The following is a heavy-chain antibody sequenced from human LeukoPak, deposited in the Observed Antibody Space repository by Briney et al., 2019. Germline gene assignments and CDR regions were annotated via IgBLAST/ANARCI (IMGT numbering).Heavy chain of an antibody. CDR2: IYSGGSK. D-gene: IGHD6-13*01. CDR1: AYTLSNNY. J-gene: IGHJ3*02. Sequence: PGGSLRLSCTASAYTLSNNYMTWVRQAPGKGLEWVSVIYSGGSKYYADSVKGRFTISRDNSKNTLYLLMNSLRAEDTAVYYCARTSSWYGVRAFDIWGQGTMVTVSS. V-gene: IGHV3-53*01. CDR3: ARTSSWYGVRAFDI.